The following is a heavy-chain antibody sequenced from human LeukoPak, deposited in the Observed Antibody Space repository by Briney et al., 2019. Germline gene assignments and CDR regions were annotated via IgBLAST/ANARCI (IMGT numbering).Heavy chain of an antibody. Sequence: SETLSLTCTVSGGSISSYYWSWIRQPPGKGLEWIGYTYYSGSTNYNPSLKSRVTISVDTSKNQFSLKLSSVTAADTAVYYCARHRTGEVDYWGQGTLVTVSS. V-gene: IGHV4-59*08. CDR1: GGSISSYY. CDR2: TYYSGST. J-gene: IGHJ4*02. D-gene: IGHD7-27*01. CDR3: ARHRTGEVDY.